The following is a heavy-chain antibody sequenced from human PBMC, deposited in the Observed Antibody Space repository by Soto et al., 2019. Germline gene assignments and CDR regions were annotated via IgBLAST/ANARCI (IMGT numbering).Heavy chain of an antibody. CDR1: GFSVSTSGVG. Sequence: QITLKESGPTLVKPTQTLTLTCTFSGFSVSTSGVGVAWIRQPPGKALEWLALIYWDDDKRYSPFLQSRVTITKDTSKNQVVLTMTNMDPVDTATYYCAHKGGRGAAMDVWGQGTTVTDSS. J-gene: IGHJ6*02. D-gene: IGHD2-15*01. CDR2: IYWDDDK. CDR3: AHKGGRGAAMDV. V-gene: IGHV2-5*02.